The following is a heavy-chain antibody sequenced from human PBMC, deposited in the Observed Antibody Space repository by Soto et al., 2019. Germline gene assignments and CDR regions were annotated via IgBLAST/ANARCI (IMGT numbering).Heavy chain of an antibody. D-gene: IGHD5-12*01. CDR1: GGSISSYY. CDR3: AAGYTLSWYYFDS. V-gene: IGHV4-59*01. J-gene: IGHJ4*02. Sequence: QVQLQESGPGLVKPSETLSLTCSVSGGSISSYYWTWIRQPPGKGLEWIGYIYYTGSTNYNPPLKRRVSISVHTSKHQFSVKLSSVTAADTAVSDCAAGYTLSWYYFDSWGQGTLVTVSS. CDR2: IYYTGST.